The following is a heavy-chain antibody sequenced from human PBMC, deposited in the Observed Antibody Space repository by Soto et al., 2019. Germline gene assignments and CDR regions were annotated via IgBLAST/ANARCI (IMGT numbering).Heavy chain of an antibody. CDR2: IIPIFGTA. D-gene: IGHD6-6*01. CDR1: GGTFSSYA. CDR3: GTSITLARPFDS. V-gene: IGHV1-69*06. Sequence: SVKVSCKASGGTFSSYAISWVRQAPGQGLEWMGGIIPIFGTANYAQKFQGRVTITADKSTSTAYMELSSLRSEDTAVYYCGTSITLARPFDSWGQGTLVTVSS. J-gene: IGHJ4*02.